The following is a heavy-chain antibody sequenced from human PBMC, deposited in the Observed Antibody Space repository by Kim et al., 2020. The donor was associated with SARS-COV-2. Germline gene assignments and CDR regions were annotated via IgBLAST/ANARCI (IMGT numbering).Heavy chain of an antibody. CDR3: ARTYYYDPLEYAFDI. Sequence: SVKVSCKASGGTFSSYAISWVRQAPGQGLEWMGGIIPIFGTANYAQKFQGRVTITADESTSTAYMELSSLRSEDTAVYYCARTYYYDPLEYAFDIWGQGTMVTVSS. V-gene: IGHV1-69*13. CDR2: IIPIFGTA. CDR1: GGTFSSYA. D-gene: IGHD3-22*01. J-gene: IGHJ3*02.